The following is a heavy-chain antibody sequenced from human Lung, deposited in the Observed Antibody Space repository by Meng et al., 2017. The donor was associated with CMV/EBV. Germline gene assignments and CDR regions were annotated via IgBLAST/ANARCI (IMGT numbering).Heavy chain of an antibody. V-gene: IGHV1-18*01. Sequence: QARLVLAGGQVKRPGASVNVSCDASGYTFTNYDITWVRQAPGRGLEWMGWINDYNGDTNYAQTLQGRVTMITDTSTSTAYMELRSLRSDDTAVYYCARVEGGMTSGDYWGQGTLVTVSS. J-gene: IGHJ4*02. D-gene: IGHD3-10*01. CDR2: INDYNGDT. CDR1: GYTFTNYD. CDR3: ARVEGGMTSGDY.